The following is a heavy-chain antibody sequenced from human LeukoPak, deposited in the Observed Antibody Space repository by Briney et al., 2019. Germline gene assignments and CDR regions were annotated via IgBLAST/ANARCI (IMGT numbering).Heavy chain of an antibody. J-gene: IGHJ4*02. CDR2: ISGSGGST. CDR1: GFTFSSYA. V-gene: IGHV3-23*01. CDR3: AKDHVEYSSSSRSLGFDY. Sequence: GGSLRLSCAASGFTFSSYAMSWVRQAPGKGLEWVSAISGSGGSTYYADSVKGRFTISRDNSKNTLYLQMNSLRAEDTAVYYCAKDHVEYSSSSRSLGFDYWGQGTLVTVSS. D-gene: IGHD6-6*01.